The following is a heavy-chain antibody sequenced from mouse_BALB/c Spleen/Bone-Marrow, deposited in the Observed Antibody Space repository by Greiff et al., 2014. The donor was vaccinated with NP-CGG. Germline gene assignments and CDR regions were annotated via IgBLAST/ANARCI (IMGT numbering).Heavy chain of an antibody. D-gene: IGHD2-4*01. J-gene: IGHJ2*01. V-gene: IGHV5-6-4*01. CDR1: GFSFSSYS. CDR2: ISSGGHDT. Sequence: EVKLMESGGGLVKPGGSLKLSCAASGFSFSSYSMSWVRQTPEKRLEWVATISSGGHDTYYPDSVKGRFTIFRDNAKNTLYLQMSSLKSEDTAMYYCSKDGGYDYSYCFDYWGQGTTLTVSS. CDR3: SKDGGYDYSYCFDY.